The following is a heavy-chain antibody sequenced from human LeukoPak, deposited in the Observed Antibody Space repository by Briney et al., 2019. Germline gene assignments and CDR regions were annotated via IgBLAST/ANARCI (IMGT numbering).Heavy chain of an antibody. CDR2: INPNDGAT. J-gene: IGHJ6*03. CDR3: AGGERGGESGGLGGLFASYHTYYYMDV. CDR1: GYTFTMYY. V-gene: IGHV1-46*01. Sequence: GASVKVSCKASGYTFTMYYIHWVRQAPGRGLEWMGMINPNDGATTYTQRFQGRVTMPRDMSTTTVYMDLRSLGSADTAVYFCAGGERGGESGGLGGLFASYHTYYYMDVWGRGTTVTVSS. D-gene: IGHD3-16*01.